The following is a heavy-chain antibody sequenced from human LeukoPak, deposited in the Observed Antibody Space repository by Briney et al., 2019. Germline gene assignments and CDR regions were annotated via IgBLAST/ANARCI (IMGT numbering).Heavy chain of an antibody. J-gene: IGHJ5*02. D-gene: IGHD3-9*01. CDR2: INHSGST. CDR3: ASGYYDILIGYNGSDCFDP. Sequence: SETLSLTCAVYGGSFSGYYWSWIRQPPGKGLEWIGEINHSGSTNYNPSLKSRVTISVDTSKNQFSLKLTSVTAADTAVCYCASGYYDILIGYNGSDCFDPWGKETLVTVSS. V-gene: IGHV4-34*01. CDR1: GGSFSGYY.